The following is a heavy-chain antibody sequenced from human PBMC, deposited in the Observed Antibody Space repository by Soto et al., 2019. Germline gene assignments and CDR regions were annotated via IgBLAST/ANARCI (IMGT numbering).Heavy chain of an antibody. Sequence: QVQLVQSGAEVKKPGSSVRVSCKASGGTLNNYGIYWVRQAPGQGLEWMGGTIPALDTTTYAQKFQGRVTINADDSTSTSYMEMSSLGSEDTTIYYCARVGVMVSKFSYYQAMDVWGQGTTVTVSS. J-gene: IGHJ6*02. CDR1: GGTLNNYG. V-gene: IGHV1-69*01. D-gene: IGHD5-18*01. CDR3: ARVGVMVSKFSYYQAMDV. CDR2: TIPALDTT.